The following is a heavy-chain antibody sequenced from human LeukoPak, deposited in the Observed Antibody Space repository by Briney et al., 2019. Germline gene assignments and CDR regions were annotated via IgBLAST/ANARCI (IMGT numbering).Heavy chain of an antibody. CDR2: ISGSGGST. CDR1: GFTFSSYA. Sequence: PGGSLRLSCAASGFTFSSYAMSWVRQAPGKGLEWVSAISGSGGSTYYADSVKGRFTISRDNSKNTLYLQMNSLRAEDTAVYYCAKDIGQGNSGYDNDYYYGMDVWGQGTTVTVSS. CDR3: AKDIGQGNSGYDNDYYYGMDV. V-gene: IGHV3-23*01. D-gene: IGHD5-12*01. J-gene: IGHJ6*02.